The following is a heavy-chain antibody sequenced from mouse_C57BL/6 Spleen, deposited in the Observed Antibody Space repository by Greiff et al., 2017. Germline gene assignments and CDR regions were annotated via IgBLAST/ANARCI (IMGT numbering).Heavy chain of an antibody. Sequence: QVQLQQSGPELVKPGASVKISCKASGYSFTSYYIHWVKQRPGQGLEWIGWIYPGSGNTKYNEKFKGKATLTADTSSSPAYMQLSSLTSEDSAVYYCARSRQLRLDYWGQGTTLTVSS. J-gene: IGHJ2*01. CDR2: IYPGSGNT. CDR3: ARSRQLRLDY. V-gene: IGHV1-66*01. D-gene: IGHD3-2*02. CDR1: GYSFTSYY.